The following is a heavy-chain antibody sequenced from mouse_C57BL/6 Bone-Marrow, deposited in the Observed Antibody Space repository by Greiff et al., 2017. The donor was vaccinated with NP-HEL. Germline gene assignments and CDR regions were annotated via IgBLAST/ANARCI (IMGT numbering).Heavy chain of an antibody. V-gene: IGHV5-6*02. CDR3: ARGDGNYVAWFAY. D-gene: IGHD2-1*01. J-gene: IGHJ3*01. Sequence: EVKLEESGGDLVKPGGSLKLSCAASGFTFSSYGMSWVRQTPDKRLEWVATISSGGSYTYSPDSVKGRFTISRDNAKNTLYLQMSSLKSEDTAMYYCARGDGNYVAWFAYWGQGTLVTVSA. CDR2: ISSGGSYT. CDR1: GFTFSSYG.